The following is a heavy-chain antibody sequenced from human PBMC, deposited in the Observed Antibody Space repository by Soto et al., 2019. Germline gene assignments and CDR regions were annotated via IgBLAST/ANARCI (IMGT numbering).Heavy chain of an antibody. CDR2: IIPIFGTA. J-gene: IGHJ6*02. CDR1: GGTFSRYA. V-gene: IGHV1-69*13. D-gene: IGHD6-25*01. CDR3: ASFFSSGLRYSSCCMDV. Sequence: ASEKVSCKASGGTFSRYAISWVRQAPGQGNEWMGGIIPIFGTANYAQKFQGRVTITADESTSTAYMELSSLRSEDTAVYYCASFFSSGLRYSSCCMDVSGPGPTGTV.